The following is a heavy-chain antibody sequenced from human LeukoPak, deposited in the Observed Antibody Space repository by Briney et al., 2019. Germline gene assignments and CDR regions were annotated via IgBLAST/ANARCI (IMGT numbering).Heavy chain of an antibody. V-gene: IGHV3-33*06. D-gene: IGHD1-26*01. Sequence: GGSLRLSCAASGFTFSSYGMHWVRQAPGKGLEWVAVIWYDGSNKYYADSVKGRFTISRDNSKNTLYLQMNSLRAEDTAVYYCAKDRDGSYDRGPRDAFDIWGQGAMVTVSS. J-gene: IGHJ3*02. CDR1: GFTFSSYG. CDR2: IWYDGSNK. CDR3: AKDRDGSYDRGPRDAFDI.